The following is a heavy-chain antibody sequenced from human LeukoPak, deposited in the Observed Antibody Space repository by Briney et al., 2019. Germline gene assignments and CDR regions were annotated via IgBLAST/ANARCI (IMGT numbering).Heavy chain of an antibody. CDR2: IGPISGDT. J-gene: IGHJ4*02. CDR3: ARRGDGHNYDY. CDR1: GYTFTGYY. Sequence: ASVKVSCKASGYTFTGYYMHWVRQAPGQGLEWMGWIGPISGDTNSAQKFQGRVTMTRDTSISTAYMELSRLTSDDTAVYYCARRGDGHNYDYWGQGTLVTVSS. D-gene: IGHD5-24*01. V-gene: IGHV1-2*02.